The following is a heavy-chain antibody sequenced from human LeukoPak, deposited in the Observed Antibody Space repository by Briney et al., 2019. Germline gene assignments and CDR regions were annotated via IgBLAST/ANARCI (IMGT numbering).Heavy chain of an antibody. J-gene: IGHJ3*02. V-gene: IGHV5-51*01. Sequence: GESLKISRKASGYSFTSYWIAWVRQMPGKGLESMGIIYPDDSDTKYSPSFQGQVTISADKSISTAYLQWSSLKASDTAIYYCARPFSGSYYSGGFDIWGQGTMVTVSS. CDR2: IYPDDSDT. CDR1: GYSFTSYW. D-gene: IGHD1-26*01. CDR3: ARPFSGSYYSGGFDI.